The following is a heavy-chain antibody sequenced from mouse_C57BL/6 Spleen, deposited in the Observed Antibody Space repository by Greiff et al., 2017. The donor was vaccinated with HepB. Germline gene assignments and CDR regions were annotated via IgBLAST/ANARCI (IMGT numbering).Heavy chain of an antibody. J-gene: IGHJ4*01. CDR2: IDPSDSET. CDR3: AREGGDYYYAMDY. CDR1: GYTFTSYW. Sequence: QVQLKQPGAELVRPGSSVKLSCKASGYTFTSYWMHWVKQRPIQGLEWIGNIDPSDSETHYNQKFKDKATLTVDKSSSTAYMQLSSLTSEDSAVYYCAREGGDYYYAMDYWGQGTSVTVSS. V-gene: IGHV1-52*01.